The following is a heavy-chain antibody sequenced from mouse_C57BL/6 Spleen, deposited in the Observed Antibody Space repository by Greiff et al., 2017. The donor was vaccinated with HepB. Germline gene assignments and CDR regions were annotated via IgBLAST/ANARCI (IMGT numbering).Heavy chain of an antibody. CDR1: GYTFTSYW. V-gene: IGHV1-52*01. CDR3: ARSSYDYDEGWFAY. J-gene: IGHJ3*01. D-gene: IGHD2-4*01. CDR2: IDPSDSET. Sequence: QVQLQQPGAELVRPGSSVKLSCKASGYTFTSYWMHWVKQRPIQGLEWIGNIDPSDSETHYNLKFKDKATLTVDKSSSTAYMQLSSLTSEDSAVYYCARSSYDYDEGWFAYWGQGTLVTVSA.